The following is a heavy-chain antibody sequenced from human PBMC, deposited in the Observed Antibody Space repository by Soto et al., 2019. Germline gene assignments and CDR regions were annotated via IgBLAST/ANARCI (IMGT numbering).Heavy chain of an antibody. CDR2: TYYRSKWYS. J-gene: IGHJ4*02. V-gene: IGHV6-1*01. CDR3: ARYTSAWYLAY. D-gene: IGHD6-19*01. Sequence: SQTLSLTCAISGDSVSSNSAAWNWLRQSPSRGLEWLGRTYYRSKWYSDYAVSVRSRIIINPDTSKNQFSLQLDSVTPEDTAVYYCARYTSAWYLAYWGQGTLVTVSS. CDR1: GDSVSSNSAA.